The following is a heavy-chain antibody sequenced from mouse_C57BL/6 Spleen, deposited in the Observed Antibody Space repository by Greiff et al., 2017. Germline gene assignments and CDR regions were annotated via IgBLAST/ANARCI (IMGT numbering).Heavy chain of an antibody. D-gene: IGHD3-2*02. CDR1: GYAFSSSW. CDR2: IYPGDGDT. Sequence: VKLMESGPELVKPGASVKISCKASGYAFSSSWMNWVKQRPGKGLEWIGRIYPGDGDTNYNGKFKGKATLTADKSSSTAYMQLSSLTSEDSAVYFCARQLRLLRNAMDYWGQGTSVTVSS. J-gene: IGHJ4*01. V-gene: IGHV1-82*01. CDR3: ARQLRLLRNAMDY.